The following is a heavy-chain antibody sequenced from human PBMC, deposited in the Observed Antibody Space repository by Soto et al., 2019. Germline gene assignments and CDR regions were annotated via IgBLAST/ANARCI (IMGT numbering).Heavy chain of an antibody. D-gene: IGHD3-3*01. CDR3: AREMGSTYYDFWSGYDYYYYYMDV. CDR1: GGSFSGYY. CDR2: INHSGST. J-gene: IGHJ6*03. V-gene: IGHV4-34*01. Sequence: QVQLQQWGAGLLKPSETLSLTCAVYGGSFSGYYWSWIRQPPGKGLEWIGEINHSGSTNYNPSLKSRVTISLDTSKNQFALKLSSVTAADTAVYYCAREMGSTYYDFWSGYDYYYYYMDVWGKGTTVTVSS.